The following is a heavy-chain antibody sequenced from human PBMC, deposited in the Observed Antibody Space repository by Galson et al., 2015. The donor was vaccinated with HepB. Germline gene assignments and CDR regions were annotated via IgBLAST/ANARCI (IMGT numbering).Heavy chain of an antibody. Sequence: SVKVSCKASGYTFTGYYMHWVRQAPGQGLEWMGWINPNSGGTNYAQKFQGWVTMTRDTSISTAYMELSRLRSDDTAVYYCAREPIGGWELLLPYYYYGMDVWGQGTTVTVSS. D-gene: IGHD1-26*01. V-gene: IGHV1-2*04. CDR3: AREPIGGWELLLPYYYYGMDV. CDR1: GYTFTGYY. CDR2: INPNSGGT. J-gene: IGHJ6*02.